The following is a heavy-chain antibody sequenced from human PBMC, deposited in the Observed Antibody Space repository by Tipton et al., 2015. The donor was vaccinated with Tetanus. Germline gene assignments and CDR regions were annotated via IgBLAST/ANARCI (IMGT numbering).Heavy chain of an antibody. CDR3: ARGSGFAGYNK. V-gene: IGHV3-7*01. Sequence: SLRLSCAASGFTFSTTWFSWVRQAPGKGLEWVASINEDGSETYYGDSVKGRFTISRDNAKNSVYLQMNILKVEDAAIYFWARGSGFAGYNKWGQGTRVPVSS. CDR1: GFTFSTTW. CDR2: INEDGSET. J-gene: IGHJ4*02. D-gene: IGHD1-1*01.